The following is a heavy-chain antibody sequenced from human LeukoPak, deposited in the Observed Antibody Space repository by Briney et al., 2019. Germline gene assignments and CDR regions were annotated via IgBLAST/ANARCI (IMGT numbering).Heavy chain of an antibody. D-gene: IGHD3-10*01. CDR1: GFTVSSNY. CDR2: IYSGGST. J-gene: IGHJ4*02. V-gene: IGHV3-66*01. CDR3: ARILLWFGELLGGFDY. Sequence: PGGSLRLSCAVSGFTVSSNYMSWVRQAPGKGLEWVSVIYSGGSTYYADSVKGRFTISRDNSKNTLYLQMNSLRAEDTAVYYCARILLWFGELLGGFDYWGQGTLVTVSS.